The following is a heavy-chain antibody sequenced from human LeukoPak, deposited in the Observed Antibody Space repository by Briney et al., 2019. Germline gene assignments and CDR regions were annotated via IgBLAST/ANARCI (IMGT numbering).Heavy chain of an antibody. CDR3: ARVGGDYDILTGYRYNWFDP. Sequence: SETLSLTCTVSGGSISSGSYYWSWILQPAGKGLEWIGRIYASGSTNYNPSLKSRVTISVDTSKNQFSLKLSSVTAADTAVYYCARVGGDYDILTGYRYNWFDPWGQGTLVTVSS. CDR2: IYASGST. D-gene: IGHD3-9*01. J-gene: IGHJ5*02. V-gene: IGHV4-61*02. CDR1: GGSISSGSYY.